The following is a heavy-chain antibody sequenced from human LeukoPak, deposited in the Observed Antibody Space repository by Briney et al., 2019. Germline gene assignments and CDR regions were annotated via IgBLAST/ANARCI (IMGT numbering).Heavy chain of an antibody. J-gene: IGHJ6*03. CDR2: VYYSGST. CDR3: ARGYQTYYYYYMDV. Sequence: SESLSLTCTVSGGSISSYYWSWIRQPPGKGLEWIGHVYYSGSTNYNPSLKSRVVISVDTSNNRFSLKLSSVTAADTALYYCARGYQTYYYYYMDVWGKGTTVTVSS. D-gene: IGHD2-2*01. CDR1: GGSISSYY. V-gene: IGHV4-59*01.